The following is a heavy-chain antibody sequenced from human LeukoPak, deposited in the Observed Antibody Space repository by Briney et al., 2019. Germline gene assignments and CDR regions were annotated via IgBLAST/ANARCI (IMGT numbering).Heavy chain of an antibody. Sequence: PGGSLRLSCEASGFTFSSYSMNWVRQAPGKGLEWVSSISSSSSYIYYADSVKGRFTISRDNAKNSLYLQMNSLRAEDTAVYYCARGLYCSSTSCYDLDYWGQGTLVTVSS. CDR2: ISSSSSYI. J-gene: IGHJ4*02. CDR3: ARGLYCSSTSCYDLDY. D-gene: IGHD2-2*01. V-gene: IGHV3-21*01. CDR1: GFTFSSYS.